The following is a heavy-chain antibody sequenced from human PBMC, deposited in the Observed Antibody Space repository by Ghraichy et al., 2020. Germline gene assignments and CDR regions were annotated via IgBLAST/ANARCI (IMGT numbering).Heavy chain of an antibody. Sequence: EGSLRLSCAASGFTFSSYAMSWVRQAPGKGLEWVSAISGSGSSTYYADSVKGRFTISRDNSKNTLYLQMNSLRAEDTAVYYCAKGIYYYYYMDVWGKGTTVTVSS. CDR2: ISGSGSST. J-gene: IGHJ6*03. CDR1: GFTFSSYA. V-gene: IGHV3-23*01. D-gene: IGHD2-15*01. CDR3: AKGIYYYYYMDV.